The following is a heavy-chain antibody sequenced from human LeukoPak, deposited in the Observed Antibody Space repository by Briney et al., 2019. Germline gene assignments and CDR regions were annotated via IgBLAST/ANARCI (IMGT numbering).Heavy chain of an antibody. CDR1: GFTFRSYG. Sequence: GGSLRLSCAASGFTFRSYGMHWVRQAPGKGLEWVALISYDGKNKYYADSVKGRFTISRDSSKNTLFLQMNSLRAEDTAVYYCATYSGSYSLDYWGQGTLVTVSS. CDR2: ISYDGKNK. V-gene: IGHV3-30*03. J-gene: IGHJ4*02. CDR3: ATYSGSYSLDY. D-gene: IGHD1-26*01.